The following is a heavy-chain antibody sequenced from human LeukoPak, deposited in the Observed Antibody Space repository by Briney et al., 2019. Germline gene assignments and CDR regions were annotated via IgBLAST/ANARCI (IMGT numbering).Heavy chain of an antibody. CDR2: ISSSSSYI. CDR1: GFTLSTYT. CDR3: AKDRGTRDDYYYYYYYMDV. V-gene: IGHV3-21*01. Sequence: GGSLRLSCAASGFTLSTYTMNWVRQAPGKGLEWVSSISSSSSYIYYADSVKGRFTISRDNAKNSLYLQMNSLRAEDTAVYYCAKDRGTRDDYYYYYYYMDVWGKGTTVTISS. D-gene: IGHD5-24*01. J-gene: IGHJ6*03.